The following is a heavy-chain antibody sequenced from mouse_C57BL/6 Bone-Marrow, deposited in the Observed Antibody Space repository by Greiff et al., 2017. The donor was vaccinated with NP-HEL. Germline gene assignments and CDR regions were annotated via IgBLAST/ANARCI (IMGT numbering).Heavy chain of an antibody. J-gene: IGHJ2*01. CDR1: GYTFTSYW. D-gene: IGHD1-1*01. V-gene: IGHV1-55*01. Sequence: QVQLKQPGAELVKPGASVKMSCKASGYTFTSYWITWVKQRPGQGLEWIGDIYPGSGSTNYNEKFKSKATLTVDTSSSTAYMQLSRLTSEDSAVYYCARDVITTVVATEWGEGTTLTVSS. CDR2: IYPGSGST. CDR3: ARDVITTVVATE.